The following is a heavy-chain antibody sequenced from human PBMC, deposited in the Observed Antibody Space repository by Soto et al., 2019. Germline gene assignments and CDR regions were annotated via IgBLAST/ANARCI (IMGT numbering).Heavy chain of an antibody. J-gene: IGHJ4*02. Sequence: SETLSLTCTVSGGSISSGGYYWSWIRQHPGEGLEWIGYIYYSGSTYYNPSLKSRVTISVDTSKNQFSLKLSSVTAADTAVYYCARSIWEGTMVPAYWGQGTLVTVSS. CDR1: GGSISSGGYY. V-gene: IGHV4-31*03. D-gene: IGHD3-10*01. CDR2: IYYSGST. CDR3: ARSIWEGTMVPAY.